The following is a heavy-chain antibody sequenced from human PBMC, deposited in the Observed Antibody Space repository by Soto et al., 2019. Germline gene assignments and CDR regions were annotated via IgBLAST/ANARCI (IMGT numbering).Heavy chain of an antibody. J-gene: IGHJ4*02. Sequence: SETLPLTCTRSGDSVTTNYWSSIRQPPGKGLEWIGNIYYSGSTNYNPSLKSRVTISLDTSKNEFSLKLSSVTAADTAVYYCASTRLWLSFDSCGPGTLVTVSS. CDR2: IYYSGST. D-gene: IGHD3-10*01. CDR1: GDSVTTNY. V-gene: IGHV4-59*02. CDR3: ASTRLWLSFDS.